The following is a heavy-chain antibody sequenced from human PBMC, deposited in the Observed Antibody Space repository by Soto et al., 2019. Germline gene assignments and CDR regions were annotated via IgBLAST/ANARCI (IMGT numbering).Heavy chain of an antibody. J-gene: IGHJ4*02. Sequence: GASVKVSCKASGYTFTSYDINWVRQATGQGLEWMGYMNPNSGNTGYSQEFQGRVTMTWNTSISTAYMELTSLKSEDTAVYYCAREDAHTYYYDSSGYHPFDYWGQGTLVTVSS. CDR2: MNPNSGNT. D-gene: IGHD3-22*01. CDR3: AREDAHTYYYDSSGYHPFDY. V-gene: IGHV1-8*01. CDR1: GYTFTSYD.